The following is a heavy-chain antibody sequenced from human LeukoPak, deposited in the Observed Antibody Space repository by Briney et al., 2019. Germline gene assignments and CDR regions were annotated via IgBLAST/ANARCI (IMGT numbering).Heavy chain of an antibody. CDR2: ISSSGSTI. Sequence: GGSLRLSCAASGFTFSDYYMSWIRQAPGKGLEWVSYISSSGSTIYYADSVKGRFTISRDNAKNSLYLQVNSLRAEDTAVYYCARDHGYYDSSGYYHDAFDIWGQGTMVTVSS. V-gene: IGHV3-11*01. CDR3: ARDHGYYDSSGYYHDAFDI. D-gene: IGHD3-22*01. CDR1: GFTFSDYY. J-gene: IGHJ3*02.